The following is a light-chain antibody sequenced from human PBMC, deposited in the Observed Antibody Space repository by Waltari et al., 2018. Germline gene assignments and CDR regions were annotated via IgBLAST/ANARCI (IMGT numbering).Light chain of an antibody. V-gene: IGKV3-11*01. CDR3: QHRSNWPA. Sequence: IVFTQSPATLSLSPGERATLSCRASQSVSSYLAWYQQKPGQAPRLLIYDASNRATGIPARFSGSGSGTDFTLTISSLEPEDFAVYYCQHRSNWPAFGQGTRLEIK. J-gene: IGKJ5*01. CDR2: DAS. CDR1: QSVSSY.